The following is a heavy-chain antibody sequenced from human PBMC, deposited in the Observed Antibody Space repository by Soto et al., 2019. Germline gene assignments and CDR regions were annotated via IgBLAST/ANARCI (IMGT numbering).Heavy chain of an antibody. CDR1: GGTFSSYA. Sequence: QVQLVQSGAEVKKPGSSVKVSCKASGGTFSSYAISWVRQAPGQGLEWMRGIIPIFGTANYAQKFQGRVTITADKSTSTAYMELSSLRSEDTAVYYCARVGLRLTTAYYYYGMDVWGQGTTVTVSS. CDR2: IIPIFGTA. V-gene: IGHV1-69*06. J-gene: IGHJ6*02. CDR3: ARVGLRLTTAYYYYGMDV. D-gene: IGHD4-17*01.